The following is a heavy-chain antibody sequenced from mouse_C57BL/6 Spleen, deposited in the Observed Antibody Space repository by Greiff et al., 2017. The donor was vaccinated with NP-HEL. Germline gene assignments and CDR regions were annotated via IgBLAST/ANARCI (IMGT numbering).Heavy chain of an antibody. CDR1: GFTFSSYG. D-gene: IGHD1-2*01. V-gene: IGHV5-6*01. Sequence: EVMLVESGGDLVKPGGSLKLSCAASGFTFSSYGMSWVRQTPDKRLEWVATISSGGSYTYYPDSVKGRFTISRDNAKNTLYLQMSSLKSEDTAMYYCASLTTAYAMDYWGQGTSVTVSS. J-gene: IGHJ4*01. CDR2: ISSGGSYT. CDR3: ASLTTAYAMDY.